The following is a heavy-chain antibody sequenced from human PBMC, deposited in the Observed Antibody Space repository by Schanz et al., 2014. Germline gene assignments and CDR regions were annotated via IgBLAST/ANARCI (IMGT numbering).Heavy chain of an antibody. CDR1: GFTFSSYS. CDR2: ISGRDGST. D-gene: IGHD3-10*01. Sequence: EVQLVESGGGLVKPGGSLRLSCAASGFTFSSYSMNWVRQAPGKGLEWVSAISGRDGSTYYADSVKGRFTISRDNSKNTLYLQMNSLRAEDTAVYYCAKGRFGELSAFDIWGQGTMVTVSS. V-gene: IGHV3-23*04. CDR3: AKGRFGELSAFDI. J-gene: IGHJ3*02.